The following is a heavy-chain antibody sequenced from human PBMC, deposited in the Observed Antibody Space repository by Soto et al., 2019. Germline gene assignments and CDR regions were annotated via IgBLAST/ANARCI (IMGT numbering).Heavy chain of an antibody. V-gene: IGHV1-69*01. D-gene: IGHD3-16*01. Sequence: QVQLVQSGAEVKKPGSSVKVSCKASGGTFSSYAISWVRQAPGQGLEWMGGIIPIFGTANYAQKFQGRVTITADESTSTAYMELSSLRSEDTAVYYCVCRRTSYDYDYGGNSPTIDIDYWGRGTLVTVSS. CDR3: VCRRTSYDYDYGGNSPTIDIDY. J-gene: IGHJ4*02. CDR1: GGTFSSYA. CDR2: IIPIFGTA.